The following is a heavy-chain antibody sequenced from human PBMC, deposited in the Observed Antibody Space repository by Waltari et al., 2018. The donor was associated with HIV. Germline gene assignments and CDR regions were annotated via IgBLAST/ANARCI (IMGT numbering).Heavy chain of an antibody. Sequence: EVQLVESGGGLIQPGGSLRLSCAASGFTVSSNYMSWVRQAPGKGLDGVSVRSSGGSKYYADSVGGRCTSSRDNARNTLYLQRNSLRAEDTAVYYCARDAVVGAYSGMDVWGQGTTVTVSS. V-gene: IGHV3-53*01. CDR2: RSSGGSK. CDR1: GFTVSSNY. J-gene: IGHJ6*02. CDR3: ARDAVVGAYSGMDV. D-gene: IGHD2-15*01.